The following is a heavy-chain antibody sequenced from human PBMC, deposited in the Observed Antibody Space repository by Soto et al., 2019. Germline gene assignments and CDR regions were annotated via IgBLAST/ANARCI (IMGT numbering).Heavy chain of an antibody. CDR3: ARVVSSGWTDP. V-gene: IGHV3-48*03. D-gene: IGHD6-19*01. Sequence: EVQLVESGGGLVQPGGSLRLSCAASGFTFSSYEMNWVRQAPGKGLEWVSYISSSGSTIHYADSVKGRFTISRDNGKNSLYLQMNSLRAEDTAVYYCARVVSSGWTDPWGQGTLVTVSS. CDR1: GFTFSSYE. CDR2: ISSSGSTI. J-gene: IGHJ5*02.